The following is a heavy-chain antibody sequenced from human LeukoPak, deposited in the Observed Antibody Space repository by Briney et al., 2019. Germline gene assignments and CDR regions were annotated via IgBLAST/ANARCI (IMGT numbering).Heavy chain of an antibody. V-gene: IGHV4-59*11. Sequence: SETLPLPCTVSSGSIRSQHWSWIRRPPGKGLEWIGFISYSGTTYYNPSLESRVTISRDTSRNQFSLKLSSVTAADTAVYYCTRDRNGGDHYYMDVWGKGTTVTVSS. CDR3: TRDRNGGDHYYMDV. J-gene: IGHJ6*03. CDR1: SGSIRSQH. CDR2: ISYSGTT. D-gene: IGHD3-16*01.